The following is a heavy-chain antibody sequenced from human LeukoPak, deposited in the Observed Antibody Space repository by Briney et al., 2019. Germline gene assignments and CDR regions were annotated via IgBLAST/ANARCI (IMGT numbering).Heavy chain of an antibody. J-gene: IGHJ4*02. D-gene: IGHD1-26*01. CDR1: GGSISSGSYY. Sequence: SETLSLTCTVSGGSISSGSYYWSWIRQPAGKGLEWIGRIYTSGSTNYNPSLKSRVTMSVDTSKNQFSLRVSSVTAADTAIYYCAREIVGATGGRVYWGQGTLVTVSS. V-gene: IGHV4-61*02. CDR3: AREIVGATGGRVY. CDR2: IYTSGST.